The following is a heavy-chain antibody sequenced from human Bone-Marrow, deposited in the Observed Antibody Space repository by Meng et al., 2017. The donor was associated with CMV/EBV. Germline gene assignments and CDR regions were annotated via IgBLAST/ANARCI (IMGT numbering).Heavy chain of an antibody. V-gene: IGHV4-59*01. CDR3: ARDVAVAGTGGLYYYYYGMDV. J-gene: IGHJ6*02. D-gene: IGHD6-19*01. CDR1: GGSISSYY. CDR2: IYYSGST. Sequence: SEPLSLTCTVSGGSISSYYWSWIRQPPGKGLEWIGYIYYSGSTNYNPSLKSRVTISVDTSKNQFSLKLSSVTAADTAVYYCARDVAVAGTGGLYYYYYGMDVWGQGTTVTVSS.